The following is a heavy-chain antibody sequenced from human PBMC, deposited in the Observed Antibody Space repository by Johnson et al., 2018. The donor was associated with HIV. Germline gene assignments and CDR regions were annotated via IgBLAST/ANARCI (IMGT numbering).Heavy chain of an antibody. Sequence: VQLVESGGGVVQPGGSLRLSCAASGFTFSSYDMHWVRQATGKGLEWVSAIGTAGDTYYPGSVKGRFTISRDNSKNTLHLQMNSLRAEDTALYYCARRAGYSGQWLVQTVDAFDIWGQGAMVTVSS. J-gene: IGHJ3*02. D-gene: IGHD6-19*01. CDR1: GFTFSSYD. CDR2: IGTAGDT. CDR3: ARRAGYSGQWLVQTVDAFDI. V-gene: IGHV3-13*01.